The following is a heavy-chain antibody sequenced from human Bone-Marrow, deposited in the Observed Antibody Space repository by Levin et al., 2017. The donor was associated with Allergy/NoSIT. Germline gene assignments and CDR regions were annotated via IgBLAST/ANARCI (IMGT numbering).Heavy chain of an antibody. Sequence: ASVKVSCKASGGTFSSFHINWVRQVPGQGLEWMGGIIPFFGTLNYAQKFQDRVSITADKSTAYMELRSLTSEDTAIYFCARDAQDSYATSGPLFDRWGQGTLITVSS. CDR2: IIPFFGTL. J-gene: IGHJ4*01. CDR1: GGTFSSFH. CDR3: ARDAQDSYATSGPLFDR. V-gene: IGHV1-69*06. D-gene: IGHD2-15*01.